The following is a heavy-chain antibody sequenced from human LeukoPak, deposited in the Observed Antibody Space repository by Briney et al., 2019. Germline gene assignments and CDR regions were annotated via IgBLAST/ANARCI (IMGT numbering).Heavy chain of an antibody. V-gene: IGHV3-23*01. Sequence: GGSLRLSCAASGFTFSSYAMSWVRQAPGKGLEWVSAISGSGGSTYYADSVKGRFTISRDNSKNTLYLQMNSLRAEDTAVYYCAKAGQWLIYAGPDYWGRGTLVTVSS. CDR1: GFTFSSYA. CDR3: AKAGQWLIYAGPDY. J-gene: IGHJ4*02. CDR2: ISGSGGST. D-gene: IGHD6-19*01.